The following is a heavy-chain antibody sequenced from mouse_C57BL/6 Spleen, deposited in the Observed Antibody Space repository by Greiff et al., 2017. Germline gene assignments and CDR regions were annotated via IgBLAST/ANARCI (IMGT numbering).Heavy chain of an antibody. CDR1: GYTFTDYT. J-gene: IGHJ1*03. CDR2: INPNNGGT. Sequence: EVQVVESGPELVKPGASVKIPCKASGYTFTDYTLDWVQQSHGKRLEWSGDINPNNGGTIYNQKFNGKATLTVDKSSSTAYMELRGRTSEDTAVYYCARTEYFDVWGTGTTVTVAS. V-gene: IGHV1-18*01. CDR3: ARTEYFDV.